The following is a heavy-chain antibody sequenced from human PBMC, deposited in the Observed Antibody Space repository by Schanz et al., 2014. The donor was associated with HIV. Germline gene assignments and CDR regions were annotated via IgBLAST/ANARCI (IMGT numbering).Heavy chain of an antibody. Sequence: EVQLVESGGGLVQPGGSLRLSCVSSGFTFSNYVMGWVRQAPGKGLEWVSSVTSSGSTANYANPVRGRFTISRDNSKNTVSLQMSSLRVEDTAQYYCARRGNQSPTKGGSFDYWGQGVLVSVSP. CDR2: VTSSGSTA. J-gene: IGHJ4*02. D-gene: IGHD1-26*01. V-gene: IGHV3-23*04. CDR1: GFTFSNYV. CDR3: ARRGNQSPTKGGSFDY.